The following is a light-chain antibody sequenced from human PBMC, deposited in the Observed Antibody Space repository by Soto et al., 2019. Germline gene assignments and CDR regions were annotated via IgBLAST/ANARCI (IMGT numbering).Light chain of an antibody. CDR3: QQYKNWPRT. V-gene: IGKV3D-15*01. CDR2: GSS. CDR1: QTLSSRH. J-gene: IGKJ1*01. Sequence: VLTQSPGTLSLSPGERATLSCRASQTLSSRHLAWYQQKPGQAPRLLIYGSSSRATDIPDRFSGSGSGTEFTLTISSLQSEDFAVYYCQQYKNWPRTFGQGTKVDIK.